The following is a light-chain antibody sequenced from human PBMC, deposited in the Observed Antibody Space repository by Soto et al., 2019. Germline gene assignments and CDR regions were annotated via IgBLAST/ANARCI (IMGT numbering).Light chain of an antibody. CDR3: QQYNDWRPT. CDR2: GAS. Sequence: EIVMTQSPATLSVSPGERATLSCRASQSVSSNLAWYQQKRGQPPRLLIYGASTRATGIPARFSGSGSGTEFTLTISLQSEDFAVYYCQQYNDWRPTFGQGTRLEIK. J-gene: IGKJ5*01. CDR1: QSVSSN. V-gene: IGKV3-15*01.